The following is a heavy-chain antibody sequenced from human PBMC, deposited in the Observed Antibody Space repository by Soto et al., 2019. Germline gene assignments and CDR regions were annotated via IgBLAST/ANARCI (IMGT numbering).Heavy chain of an antibody. V-gene: IGHV1-18*01. Sequence: GASVKVSCKASGYTFTSYGISWVRQAPGQGLEWMGWISAYNGNTNYAQKLQGRVTMTIDTSTSTAYMELRSLRSDDTAVYYCARDQALYGDYSVAFDYWGQGTLVTVSS. D-gene: IGHD4-17*01. CDR3: ARDQALYGDYSVAFDY. CDR2: ISAYNGNT. CDR1: GYTFTSYG. J-gene: IGHJ4*02.